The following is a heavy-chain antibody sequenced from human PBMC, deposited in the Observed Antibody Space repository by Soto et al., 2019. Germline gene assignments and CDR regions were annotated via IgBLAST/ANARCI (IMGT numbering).Heavy chain of an antibody. CDR1: GGTFSNHA. CDR3: AREVAADGTFREDVFDI. J-gene: IGHJ3*02. Sequence: QVHLVQSGAEVKKPGSSVKVSCKASGGTFSNHAINWVRQAPGPGLEWMGRIIPIFTTTNYAQKFQGRGTIAADESTITAYMELSSLKHDDTAVYYCAREVAADGTFREDVFDIWGQGTLVTVSS. CDR2: IIPIFTTT. D-gene: IGHD6-13*01. V-gene: IGHV1-69*12.